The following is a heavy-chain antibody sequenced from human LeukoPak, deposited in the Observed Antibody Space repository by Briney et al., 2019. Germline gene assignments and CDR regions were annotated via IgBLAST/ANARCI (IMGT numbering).Heavy chain of an antibody. J-gene: IGHJ4*02. CDR3: VRSLDY. CDR1: GYPFSTYA. V-gene: IGHV3-23*01. Sequence: GGSLRLSCAASGYPFSTYAMNWVRQAPGKGLEWVSVITGSGGFTQYADSVKGRFTISRDNSKNTVYLQMNSLRVEDTALYYCVRSLDYWGQGTLVTVSS. CDR2: ITGSGGFT.